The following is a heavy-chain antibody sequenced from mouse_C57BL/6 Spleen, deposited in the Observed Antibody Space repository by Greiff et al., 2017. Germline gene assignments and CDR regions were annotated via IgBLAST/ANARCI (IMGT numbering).Heavy chain of an antibody. CDR3: ARWWYCGRSYLYAMDY. V-gene: IGHV1-81*01. CDR2: IYPKSGNT. J-gene: IGHJ4*01. CDR1: GYTFTSYG. D-gene: IGHD1-1*01. Sequence: VQLVESGAELARPGASVKLSCKASGYTFTSYGIRWVKQRTGQGLEWIGEIYPKSGNTYYNAKFKGKATLTADKSSSTAYRELRSLSSEDSAVYFCARWWYCGRSYLYAMDYWGQGTSVTVSS.